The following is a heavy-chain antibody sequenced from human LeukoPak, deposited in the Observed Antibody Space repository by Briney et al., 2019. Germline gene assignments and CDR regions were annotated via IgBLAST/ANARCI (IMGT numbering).Heavy chain of an antibody. Sequence: AASVKVSCKASGYTFTGYYMHWVRQAPGQGLEWMGWINPNSGGTNYAQKFQGRVTMTRDTSISTAYMELGRLRSDDTAVYYCARALHDYGDYGDAFDIWGQGTMVTVSS. CDR2: INPNSGGT. V-gene: IGHV1-2*02. J-gene: IGHJ3*02. D-gene: IGHD4-17*01. CDR1: GYTFTGYY. CDR3: ARALHDYGDYGDAFDI.